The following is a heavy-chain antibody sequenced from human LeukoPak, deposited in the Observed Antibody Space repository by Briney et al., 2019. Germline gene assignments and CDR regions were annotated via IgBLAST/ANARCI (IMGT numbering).Heavy chain of an antibody. D-gene: IGHD3-3*01. V-gene: IGHV4-4*07. J-gene: IGHJ4*02. CDR2: IYSSGII. CDR3: ARDTGKSGYPDY. Sequence: PSEPLSLTCTVSVGSISSYYWSWLRQPAGKARDWIGRIYSSGIINYNPSLKSRVTMSLDNSTNQLSLKLSYVTAADTAVYYCARDTGKSGYPDYWGQGTLVTVSS. CDR1: VGSISSYY.